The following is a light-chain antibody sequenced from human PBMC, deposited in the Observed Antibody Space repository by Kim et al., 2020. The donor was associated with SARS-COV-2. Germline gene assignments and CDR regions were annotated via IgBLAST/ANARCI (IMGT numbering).Light chain of an antibody. CDR1: QSVSSSY. CDR2: GAS. V-gene: IGKV3-20*01. J-gene: IGKJ2*01. CDR3: QQYGSSPRYT. Sequence: EIVLTQSPGTLSLSPGERATLSCRASQSVSSSYLAWYQQKPGQAPRLLIYGASSRATGIPDRFSGSGSGTDFTLTISRLEPEDFAVYYCQQYGSSPRYTFGQGTKLE.